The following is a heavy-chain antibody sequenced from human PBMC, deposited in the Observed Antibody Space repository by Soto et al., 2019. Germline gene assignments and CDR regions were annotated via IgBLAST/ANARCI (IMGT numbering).Heavy chain of an antibody. CDR2: ISYDGSNK. D-gene: IGHD2-21*02. V-gene: IGHV3-30-3*01. J-gene: IGHJ6*02. CDR1: GFTFSSYA. CDR3: ARDPGPPFGWVVVVTPDV. Sequence: QVQLVESGGGVVQPGRSLRLSCAASGFTFSSYAMHWVRQAPGKGLEWVAVISYDGSNKYYADSVKGRFTISRDNSKNTLYLQMNSLRDEDTAVYYCARDPGPPFGWVVVVTPDVWGQGTTVTVSS.